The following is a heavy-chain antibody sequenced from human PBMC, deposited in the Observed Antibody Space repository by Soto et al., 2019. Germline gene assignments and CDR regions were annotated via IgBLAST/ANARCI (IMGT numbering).Heavy chain of an antibody. Sequence: GESLKISCKGSGYSFTSYWIGWVRQMPGKGLEWMGIIYPGDSDTRYSPSFQGQVTISADKSISTAYLQWSSLKASDTAMYYCAGTRYYYGSGSYFGAFDIWGQGTMVTVSS. V-gene: IGHV5-51*01. CDR1: GYSFTSYW. D-gene: IGHD3-10*01. CDR3: AGTRYYYGSGSYFGAFDI. CDR2: IYPGDSDT. J-gene: IGHJ3*02.